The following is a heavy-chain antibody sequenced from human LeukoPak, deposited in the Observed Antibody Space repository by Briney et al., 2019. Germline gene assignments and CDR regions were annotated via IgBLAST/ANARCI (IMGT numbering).Heavy chain of an antibody. CDR3: ARGDYDFWSGYSY. Sequence: PSETLSLTCTVSGGSISSGDYYWSWIRQPPGKGLEWIGYIYYSGSTYYNPSLKSRITISVDTSKNQFSLKLSSVTAADTAVYYCARGDYDFWSGYSYWGQGTLVTVSS. CDR1: GGSISSGDYY. J-gene: IGHJ4*02. V-gene: IGHV4-30-4*08. CDR2: IYYSGST. D-gene: IGHD3-3*01.